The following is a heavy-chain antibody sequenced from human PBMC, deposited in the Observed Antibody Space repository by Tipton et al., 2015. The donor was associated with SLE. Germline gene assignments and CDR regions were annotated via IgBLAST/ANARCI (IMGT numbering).Heavy chain of an antibody. CDR2: IYYSGST. Sequence: TLSLTCTVSGGSISSHYWSWIRQPPGKGLEWIGYIYYSGSTNYNPSLKSRVTISVDTSKNQFSLKLSSVTAADTAVYYCATVAAADDFVLDPWGQGTLVTVSS. CDR1: GGSISSHY. D-gene: IGHD6-13*01. V-gene: IGHV4-59*11. CDR3: ATVAAADDFVLDP. J-gene: IGHJ5*02.